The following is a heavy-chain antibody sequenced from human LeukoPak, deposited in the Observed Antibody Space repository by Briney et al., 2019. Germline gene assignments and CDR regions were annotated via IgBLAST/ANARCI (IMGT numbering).Heavy chain of an antibody. V-gene: IGHV3-23*01. D-gene: IGHD2-8*01. CDR3: AKDTSVARYCTNDICTPFDY. Sequence: GGSLRLSCAASGFTFSSYAMSWVRQAPGKGLQWVSAISDIGGDTYDADSVKGRFTISRDNSKNTLYLQMNSLRAEDTAVYYCAKDTSVARYCTNDICTPFDYWGRGTLVTVSS. J-gene: IGHJ4*02. CDR2: ISDIGGDT. CDR1: GFTFSSYA.